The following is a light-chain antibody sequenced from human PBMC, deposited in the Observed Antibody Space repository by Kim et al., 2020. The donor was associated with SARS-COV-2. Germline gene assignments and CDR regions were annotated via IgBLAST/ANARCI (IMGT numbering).Light chain of an antibody. CDR3: QQYNNWPYT. CDR2: GAS. V-gene: IGKV3-15*01. J-gene: IGKJ2*01. Sequence: EIGMTQSPATLSVSPGERATLSCRASHSVSSNLAWYQQKPGQAPRLLIYGASTRATGIPARFSGSGSGTEFTLTISSLQSEDFAVYYCQQYNNWPYTFGQGTKLEI. CDR1: HSVSSN.